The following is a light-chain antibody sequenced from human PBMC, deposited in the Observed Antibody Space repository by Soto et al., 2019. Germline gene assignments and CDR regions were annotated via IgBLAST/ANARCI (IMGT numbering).Light chain of an antibody. CDR1: QGISNY. V-gene: IGKV1-27*01. CDR2: AAS. CDR3: QKYNSAPQT. Sequence: DIQMTQSPSSLSASVGDRVTITCRASQGISNYLAWYQQKPGKVPKLLIYAASTLQSVVPSRVSGSGSGTDFTLTISSLQPEDVATSYCQKYNSAPQTFGQGTKVEIK. J-gene: IGKJ1*01.